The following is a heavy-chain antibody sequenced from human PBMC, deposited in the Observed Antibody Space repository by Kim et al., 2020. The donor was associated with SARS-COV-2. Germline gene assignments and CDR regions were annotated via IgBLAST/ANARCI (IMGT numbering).Heavy chain of an antibody. CDR1: GFSFSNSW. V-gene: IGHV3-7*01. D-gene: IGHD3-10*01. J-gene: IGHJ4*02. CDR3: SRDRAFSTFDY. CDR2: IKEDGSVT. Sequence: GGSLRLSCAASGFSFSNSWMALVRQAPGKGLEWVANIKEDGSVTNYVASVKGRFTISRDNTRNSLFLQMNGLRAEDTAVYFCSRDRAFSTFDYWGQGTLVTVSS.